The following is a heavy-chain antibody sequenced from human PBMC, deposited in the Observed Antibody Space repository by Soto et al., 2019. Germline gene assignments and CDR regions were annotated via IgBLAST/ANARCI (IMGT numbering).Heavy chain of an antibody. J-gene: IGHJ4*02. Sequence: PGESLKISCMGSGYKVSTWHNFTSYWIAWVRQMPGEGLEWMGIIYPGDSDTRYSPSFQGQVTISADKSINSVYLQWSSLKASDTAMYYCARHSSGWFYSDYWGQGTLVTVSS. CDR3: ARHSSGWFYSDY. CDR2: IYPGDSDT. V-gene: IGHV5-51*01. D-gene: IGHD6-19*01. CDR1: GYKVSTWHNFTSYW.